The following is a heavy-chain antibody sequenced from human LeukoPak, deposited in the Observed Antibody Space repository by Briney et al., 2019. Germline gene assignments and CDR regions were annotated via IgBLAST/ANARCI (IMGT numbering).Heavy chain of an antibody. CDR1: GFTFSSYG. V-gene: IGHV3-33*06. Sequence: GGSLRLSCAASGFTFSSYGMHWVRQAPGKGLEWVAVIWYDGSNKYYADSVKGRFTISRDNSKNTLYLQMNSLRAEATAVYYCAKDRDFWSGKAFDYWGQGTLVTVST. J-gene: IGHJ4*02. CDR2: IWYDGSNK. D-gene: IGHD3-3*01. CDR3: AKDRDFWSGKAFDY.